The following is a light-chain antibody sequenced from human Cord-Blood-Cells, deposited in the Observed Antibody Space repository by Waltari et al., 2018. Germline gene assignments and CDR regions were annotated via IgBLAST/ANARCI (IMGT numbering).Light chain of an antibody. CDR2: AAS. CDR3: QQLNSYPLT. Sequence: IQLTQSPSSLSASVGDRVTITSWASQGISRYLAWYQQKPGRPPKLLTYAASTFQSGVPARFSGSGSGTDFTLTISSLQPEDFATYYCQQLNSYPLTFGGGTKVEIK. CDR1: QGISRY. V-gene: IGKV1-9*01. J-gene: IGKJ4*01.